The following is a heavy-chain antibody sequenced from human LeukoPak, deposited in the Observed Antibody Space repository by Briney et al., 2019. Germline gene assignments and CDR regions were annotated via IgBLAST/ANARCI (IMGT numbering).Heavy chain of an antibody. Sequence: GGSLRLSCTASGFTFGDYALSWVRQAPGKGLEWVGFIRSKAYAGTTEYAASVKGRFTISRDDSKSIAYLQMNSLKTEDTAVYYCTRGGDFGVPAPLGTDAFDIWGQGTMVTVSS. D-gene: IGHD2-2*01. CDR1: GFTFGDYA. J-gene: IGHJ3*02. CDR2: IRSKAYAGTT. CDR3: TRGGDFGVPAPLGTDAFDI. V-gene: IGHV3-49*04.